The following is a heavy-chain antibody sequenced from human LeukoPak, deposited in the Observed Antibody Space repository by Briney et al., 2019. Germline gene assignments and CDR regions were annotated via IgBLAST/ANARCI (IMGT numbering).Heavy chain of an antibody. D-gene: IGHD6-19*01. Sequence: ASVKVSCKASGDNFSRYTVTWVRQAPGQGLEWMGWVSCFNGDTHYAQKFQGRVTMTRDTSTTTAYVELRSLRSDDTALYYCARDPTNTSGRYAYHDYWGQGTLVTVSS. CDR3: ARDPTNTSGRYAYHDY. V-gene: IGHV1-18*01. CDR2: VSCFNGDT. J-gene: IGHJ4*02. CDR1: GDNFSRYT.